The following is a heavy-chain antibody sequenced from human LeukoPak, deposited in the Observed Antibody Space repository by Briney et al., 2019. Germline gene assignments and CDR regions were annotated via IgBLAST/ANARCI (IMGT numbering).Heavy chain of an antibody. CDR3: AALGATSY. J-gene: IGHJ4*02. CDR2: VYHSGST. Sequence: SETLSLTCTVSAYSISSDDYWGCIRQSPGKGLAWIGSVYHSGSTYYNPSLKSRVTISVDTSKNQFSLKLRSVTAADTAVYYCAALGATSYWGQGTLVTVSS. CDR1: AYSISSDDY. D-gene: IGHD1-26*01. V-gene: IGHV4-38-2*02.